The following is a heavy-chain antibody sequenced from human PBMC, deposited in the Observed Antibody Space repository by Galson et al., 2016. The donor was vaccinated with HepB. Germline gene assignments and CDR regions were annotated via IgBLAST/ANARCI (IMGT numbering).Heavy chain of an antibody. CDR3: TTWLSHHFDY. V-gene: IGHV3-23*01. D-gene: IGHD6-19*01. CDR1: GFTFRNYA. CDR2: IDGPTPNP. J-gene: IGHJ4*02. Sequence: SLRLSCAASGFTFRNYALSWVRRAPGTGLEWVSHIDGPTPNPHYADSVRGRFSIYRDNSRDTLYLQIDSLTAEDSAIYYCTTWLSHHFDYWGQGTRVTVSS.